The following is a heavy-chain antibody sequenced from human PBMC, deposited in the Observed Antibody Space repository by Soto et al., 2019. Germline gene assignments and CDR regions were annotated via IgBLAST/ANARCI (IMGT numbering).Heavy chain of an antibody. CDR3: ASCITMVRGVIKNYGMDV. CDR2: IYYSGST. CDR1: GGSISSYY. Sequence: SETLSLTCAVSGGSISSYYWSWIRQPPGKGLEWIGYIYYSGSTNYNPSLESRVTISVDTSKKQFSLKLRSEDTAVYYCASCITMVRGVIKNYGMDVWGQGTTVTVSS. J-gene: IGHJ6*02. V-gene: IGHV4-59*01. D-gene: IGHD3-10*01.